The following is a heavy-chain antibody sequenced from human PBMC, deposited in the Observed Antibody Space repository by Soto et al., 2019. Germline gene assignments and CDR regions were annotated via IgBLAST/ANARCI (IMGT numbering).Heavy chain of an antibody. CDR1: GGSISSYY. V-gene: IGHV4-59*01. J-gene: IGHJ2*01. CDR2: IYYSGST. D-gene: IGHD3-3*01. Sequence: SETLSLTWTVSGGSISSYYWSWIRQPPGKGLEWIGHIYYSGSTNYNPSLKSRVTISVDTSKNQFSLKLSSVTAADTAVYYCARGNDFWSGVGYWYFDLWGRGTLVTVSS. CDR3: ARGNDFWSGVGYWYFDL.